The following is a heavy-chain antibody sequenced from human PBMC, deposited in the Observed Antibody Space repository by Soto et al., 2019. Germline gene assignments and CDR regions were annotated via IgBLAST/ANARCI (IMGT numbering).Heavy chain of an antibody. D-gene: IGHD3-22*01. CDR1: GGTFSSYT. CDR2: IIPILGIA. V-gene: IGHV1-69*02. J-gene: IGHJ5*02. Sequence: GASVKVSCKACGGTFSSYTISWVRQATGKGLEWMGRIIPILGIANYAQKFQGRVTITADKSTRTAYMELSSLRSEDTAVYYCAIVHEDDSSAYYLNWFDPWGQGTLVTVSS. CDR3: AIVHEDDSSAYYLNWFDP.